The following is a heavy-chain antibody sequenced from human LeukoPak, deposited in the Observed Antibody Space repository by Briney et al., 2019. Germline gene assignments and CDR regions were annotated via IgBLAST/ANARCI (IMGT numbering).Heavy chain of an antibody. CDR1: GYTFTSYD. V-gene: IGHV1-8*03. J-gene: IGHJ3*02. D-gene: IGHD6-13*01. CDR2: MNPNSGNT. Sequence: ASVKVSCKASGYTFTSYDINWVRQATGQGLEWMGWMNPNSGNTGYAQKFQGRVTITRNTSISTAYMELSSLRSEDTAVYYCARVWIAAAGGHDAFDIWGQGTMVTVSS. CDR3: ARVWIAAAGGHDAFDI.